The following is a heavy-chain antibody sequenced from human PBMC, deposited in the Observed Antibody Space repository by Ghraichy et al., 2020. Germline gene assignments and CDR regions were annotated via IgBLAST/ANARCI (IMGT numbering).Heavy chain of an antibody. CDR2: INPKSGGT. J-gene: IGHJ4*02. Sequence: ASVKVSCKASGYTFTDYYMHWVRQAPGQGLKWMGWINPKSGGTNSAQRFQGRVTMTRDTSITTAYMELSGLRSDDTALYYCARDGLRTTPGDYWGQGTLVTVSS. CDR3: ARDGLRTTPGDY. D-gene: IGHD1-14*01. CDR1: GYTFTDYY. V-gene: IGHV1-2*02.